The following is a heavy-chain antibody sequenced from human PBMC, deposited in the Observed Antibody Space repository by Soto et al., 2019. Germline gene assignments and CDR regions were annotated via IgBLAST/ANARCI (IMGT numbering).Heavy chain of an antibody. Sequence: QVQLVQSGAEVKKPGASVKVSCKASGYTFTSYDINWVRQATGQGLEWMGWMNPNSGNTGYAQKFQGRVTMTRNTAIGTAYMELSSLRSEDTAVYYCARARGSWYGGGDAFDIWGQGTMVTVSS. D-gene: IGHD6-13*01. V-gene: IGHV1-8*01. CDR2: MNPNSGNT. CDR1: GYTFTSYD. J-gene: IGHJ3*02. CDR3: ARARGSWYGGGDAFDI.